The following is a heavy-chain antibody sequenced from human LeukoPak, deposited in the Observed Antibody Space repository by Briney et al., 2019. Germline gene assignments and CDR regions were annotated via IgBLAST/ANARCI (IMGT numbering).Heavy chain of an antibody. CDR3: ARDGVFDYYGMDV. CDR1: GFTVSSNY. D-gene: IGHD3-16*01. J-gene: IGHJ6*02. Sequence: GGSLRLSCAASGFTVSSNYMSWVRQAPGKGLEWVSVIYSGGSTYYADSVKGRFTISRDNSKNTLYLQMNSLGAEDTAVYYCARDGVFDYYGMDVWGQGTTVTVSS. V-gene: IGHV3-53*01. CDR2: IYSGGST.